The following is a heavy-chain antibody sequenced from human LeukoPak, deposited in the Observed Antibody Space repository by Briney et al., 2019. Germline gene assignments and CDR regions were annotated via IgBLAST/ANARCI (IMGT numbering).Heavy chain of an antibody. D-gene: IGHD1-26*01. V-gene: IGHV3-23*01. Sequence: PGGSLRLSCAASGFTFSSYAMSWVRQAPGKGLEGVSALSGSGGSTYYADSVKGRFTISRDNSKNTLYLQMNSLRAEDTAVYYCAKDRQWELLGGFDYWGQGTLVTVSS. J-gene: IGHJ4*02. CDR1: GFTFSSYA. CDR3: AKDRQWELLGGFDY. CDR2: LSGSGGST.